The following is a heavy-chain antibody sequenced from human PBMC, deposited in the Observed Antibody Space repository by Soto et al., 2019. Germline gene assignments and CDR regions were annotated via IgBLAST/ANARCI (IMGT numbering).Heavy chain of an antibody. V-gene: IGHV2-5*02. CDR2: IYWDDDK. J-gene: IGHJ4*02. CDR3: AHAGDYDLLTFDH. D-gene: IGHD4-17*01. CDR1: GFSRTTSVLV. Sequence: SGPTLVTPTQTLTLPSTISGFSRTTSVLVVAGSLEPPGKALEWIALIYWDDDKRYSPSLKDRLAISKDTSSNQVVLTITNIDPGDSATYFCAHAGDYDLLTFDHWGPGTLVTVSS.